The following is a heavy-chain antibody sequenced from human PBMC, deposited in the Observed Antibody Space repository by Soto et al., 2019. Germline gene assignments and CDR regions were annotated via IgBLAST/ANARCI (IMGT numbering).Heavy chain of an antibody. J-gene: IGHJ6*02. CDR3: ARGDHYDILTGYYKSLLYYYYGMDV. D-gene: IGHD3-9*01. Sequence: TLSLTCTVSGGSISSGGYYWSWIRQHPGKGLEWIGYIYYSGSTYYNPSLKSRVTISVDTSKNQFSLKLSSVTAADTAVYYCARGDHYDILTGYYKSLLYYYYGMDVWGQGTTVTVSS. CDR1: GGSISSGGYY. CDR2: IYYSGST. V-gene: IGHV4-31*03.